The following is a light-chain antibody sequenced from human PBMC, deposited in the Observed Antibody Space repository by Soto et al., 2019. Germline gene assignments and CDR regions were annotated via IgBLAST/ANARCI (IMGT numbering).Light chain of an antibody. J-gene: IGKJ1*01. CDR2: GAS. CDR1: QSVSSN. CDR3: QQYNNWPQWT. Sequence: EIVMTQSPATLSVSPGERATLSGRASQSVSSNLAWYQQKPGQAPRLLIYGASTRATGIPARFSGSGSGTEFTLTISSLQSEDFAVYYCQQYNNWPQWTFGQGTKVEIK. V-gene: IGKV3-15*01.